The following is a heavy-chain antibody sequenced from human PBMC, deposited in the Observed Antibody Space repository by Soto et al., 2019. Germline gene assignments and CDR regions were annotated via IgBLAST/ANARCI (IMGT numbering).Heavy chain of an antibody. CDR3: SRSPGHYYYGMDV. CDR1: GGTFSSYA. V-gene: IGHV1-69*06. CDR2: IIPIFGTA. Sequence: GASVKVSWKASGGTFSSYAISWVRQAPGQGLEWMGGIIPIFGTANYAQKFQGRVTITADKSTSTAYMELSSLRSEDTAVYYCSRSPGHYYYGMDVWGQGTTVTVSS. J-gene: IGHJ6*02.